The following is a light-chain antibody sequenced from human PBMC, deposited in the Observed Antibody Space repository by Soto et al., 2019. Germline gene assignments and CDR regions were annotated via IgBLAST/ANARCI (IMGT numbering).Light chain of an antibody. J-gene: IGLJ2*01. CDR1: NIGSKS. V-gene: IGLV3-21*04. Sequence: SYELTQPPSVSVAPGKTARITCGGNNIGSKSVHWYQQKPGQAPVLVIYYDSDRPSGIPERFSGSNSGNTATLTISRVEAXXXADXYCQVWDSSSDRGVFGGGTKLTVL. CDR3: QVWDSSSDRGV. CDR2: YDS.